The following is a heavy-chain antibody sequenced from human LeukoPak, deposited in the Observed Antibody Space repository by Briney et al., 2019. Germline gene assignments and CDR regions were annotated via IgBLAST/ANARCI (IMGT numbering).Heavy chain of an antibody. CDR1: GLTFSNAW. D-gene: IGHD3-3*01. CDR2: IKSKTDGGTT. CDR3: TTEGGVFGVVITNYFHY. J-gene: IGHJ4*02. V-gene: IGHV3-15*01. Sequence: KPGGSLRLSCAASGLTFSNAWMSWVRQAPGKGLEWVGRIKSKTDGGTTDYAAPVKGRFTISRDDSKKTLYLQMNSLKTEDTAVYYCTTEGGVFGVVITNYFHYWGQGTLVTVSS.